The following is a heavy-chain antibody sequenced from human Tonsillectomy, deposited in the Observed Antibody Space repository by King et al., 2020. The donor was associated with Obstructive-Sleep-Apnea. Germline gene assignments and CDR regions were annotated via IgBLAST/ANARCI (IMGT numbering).Heavy chain of an antibody. Sequence: QLQESGPGLVKPSETLSLTCAVSGYSINSGYYWGWIRQPPGKGLEWIGSVYHSGTTHYNPSLKSRVTISLDTSENQFSLKLRSVTAADTAVYYCARDVRMIGSTYYFDSWGKGTLVTVSS. V-gene: IGHV4-38-2*02. CDR2: VYHSGTT. CDR1: GYSINSGYY. CDR3: ARDVRMIGSTYYFDS. J-gene: IGHJ4*02. D-gene: IGHD3-22*01.